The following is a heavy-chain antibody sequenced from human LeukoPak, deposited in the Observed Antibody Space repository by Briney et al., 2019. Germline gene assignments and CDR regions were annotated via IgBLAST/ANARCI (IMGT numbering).Heavy chain of an antibody. CDR1: GVYISSSSYY. V-gene: IGHV4-39*01. J-gene: IGHJ5*02. D-gene: IGHD2-8*01. CDR2: IYYSGST. CDR3: ASLGYCTNAVCYNWFDP. Sequence: SETLSLTCTVSGVYISSSSYYWGWIRQPPGENLEWIGSIYYSGSTYYNPSLKSRVTISVDTSKNQFSLKLSSVTAADTAVYYCASLGYCTNAVCYNWFDPWGQGTLVTVSS.